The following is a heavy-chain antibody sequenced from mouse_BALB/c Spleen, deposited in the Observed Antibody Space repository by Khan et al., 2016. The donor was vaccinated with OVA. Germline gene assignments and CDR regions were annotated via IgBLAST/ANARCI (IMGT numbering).Heavy chain of an antibody. CDR2: ISSGGDYT. CDR3: ADHLTGSFAY. V-gene: IGHV5-6*01. J-gene: IGHJ3*01. Sequence: EVELVESGGDLVKPGGSLKLSCAAPGFTFSSYSMSWVRQTPDKRPEWVASISSGGDYTYYPDSVKGRFTISRDNAKNTLYLQMSDLKSEDTAMYYCADHLTGSFAYWGQGTLVTVSA. D-gene: IGHD4-1*01. CDR1: GFTFSSYS.